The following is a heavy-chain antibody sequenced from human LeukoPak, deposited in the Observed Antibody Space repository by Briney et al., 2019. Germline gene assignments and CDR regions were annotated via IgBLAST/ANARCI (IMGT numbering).Heavy chain of an antibody. CDR1: GFTFGSHW. J-gene: IGHJ4*02. CDR2: IKQDGSEK. Sequence: GGSLRLSCAASGFTFGSHWMSWVRQAPGKGLEWVASIKQDGSEKYHVDSVNGRFTISRDNANNLLYLQMNYLRTEDTAVYLCVRWANPTGWSWLDNWGQGTLVTVSS. D-gene: IGHD1-26*01. V-gene: IGHV3-7*01. CDR3: VRWANPTGWSWLDN.